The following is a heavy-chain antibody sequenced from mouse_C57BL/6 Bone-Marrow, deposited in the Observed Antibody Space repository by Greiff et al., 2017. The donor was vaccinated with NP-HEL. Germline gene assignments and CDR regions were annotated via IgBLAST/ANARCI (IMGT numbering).Heavy chain of an antibody. J-gene: IGHJ3*01. Sequence: EVKLQESGPGLVKPSQSLSLTCSVTGYSITSGYFWNWIRQFPGNKLEWMGYFSYDGSNNYNPSLKNRISLTRDTSTNQFFLQLSSVTTEDTATVYCCRNWVWFGYWGQGTLVTVSA. CDR1: GYSITSGYF. V-gene: IGHV3-6*01. CDR3: CRNWVWFGY. CDR2: FSYDGSN. D-gene: IGHD4-1*01.